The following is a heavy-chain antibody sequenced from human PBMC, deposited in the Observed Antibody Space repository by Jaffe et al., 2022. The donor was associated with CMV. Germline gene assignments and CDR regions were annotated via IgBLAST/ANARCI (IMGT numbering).Heavy chain of an antibody. V-gene: IGHV3-23*04. CDR3: AKVSGDIVVVVAATQPLPFDY. D-gene: IGHD2-15*01. CDR1: GFTFSSYA. Sequence: EVQLVESGGGLVQPGGSLRLSCAASGFTFSSYAMSWVRQAPGKGLEWVSAISGSGGSTYYADSVKGRFTISRDNSKNTLYLQMNSLRAEDTAVYYCAKVSGDIVVVVAATQPLPFDYWGQGTLVTVSS. CDR2: ISGSGGST. J-gene: IGHJ4*02.